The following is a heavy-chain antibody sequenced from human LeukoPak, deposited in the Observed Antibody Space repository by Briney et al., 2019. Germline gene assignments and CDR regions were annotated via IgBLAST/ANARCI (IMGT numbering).Heavy chain of an antibody. CDR3: ARGDYYDSSGYSLYAFDI. V-gene: IGHV1-2*02. CDR1: GYTLTGYY. Sequence: ASVKVSCKASGYTLTGYYMHWVRQAPGQGLEWMGWINPNSGGTNYAQKFQGRVTMTRDTSISTAYMELSRLRSDDTAVYYCARGDYYDSSGYSLYAFDIWGQGTMVTVSS. D-gene: IGHD3-22*01. J-gene: IGHJ3*02. CDR2: INPNSGGT.